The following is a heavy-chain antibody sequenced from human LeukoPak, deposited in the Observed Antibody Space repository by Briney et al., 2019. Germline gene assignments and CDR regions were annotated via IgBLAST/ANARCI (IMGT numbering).Heavy chain of an antibody. Sequence: GASVKVSCKASGYTFTSYYMHWVRQAPGQGLEWMGIINPSGGSTSYAQKFQGRVTMTRDTSTSTVYMELSSLRSEDTAVYYCARVPRGGYDFWSGYHDAFDIWGQGTMVTVSS. J-gene: IGHJ3*02. V-gene: IGHV1-46*01. D-gene: IGHD3-3*01. CDR2: INPSGGST. CDR1: GYTFTSYY. CDR3: ARVPRGGYDFWSGYHDAFDI.